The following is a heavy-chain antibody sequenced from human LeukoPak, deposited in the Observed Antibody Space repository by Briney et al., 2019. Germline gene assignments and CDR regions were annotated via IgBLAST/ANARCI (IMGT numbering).Heavy chain of an antibody. CDR1: GFTFSSYA. CDR3: ARGTTLYYYGSGSYYMDV. V-gene: IGHV3-30*01. D-gene: IGHD3-10*01. Sequence: GGSLRLSCAASGFTFSSYAMHWVRQAPGKGLEWVAVISYDGSNKYYADSVKGRFTISRDNSKNTLYLQMNSLRAEDTAVYYCARGTTLYYYGSGSYYMDVWGKGTTVTVSS. CDR2: ISYDGSNK. J-gene: IGHJ6*03.